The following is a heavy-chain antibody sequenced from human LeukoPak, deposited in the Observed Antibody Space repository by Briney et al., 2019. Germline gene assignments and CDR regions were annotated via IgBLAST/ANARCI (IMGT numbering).Heavy chain of an antibody. Sequence: SETLSLTCTVSGGSISSSSYYWGWIRQPPGKGLEWFGSSYYSGSTYYNPSLKSLVTMSVDTSKNLFSLKLTSVTAADTAVYYCARDGGYCSGVTCYNHYYYMDVWGKGTTVTISS. CDR2: SYYSGST. J-gene: IGHJ6*03. D-gene: IGHD2-15*01. V-gene: IGHV4-39*07. CDR1: GGSISSSSYY. CDR3: ARDGGYCSGVTCYNHYYYMDV.